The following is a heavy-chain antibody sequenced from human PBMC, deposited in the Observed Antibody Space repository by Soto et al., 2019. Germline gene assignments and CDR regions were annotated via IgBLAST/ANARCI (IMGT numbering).Heavy chain of an antibody. J-gene: IGHJ5*02. CDR3: AREGIAAAGTLAP. CDR2: MNAGNGNT. D-gene: IGHD6-13*01. CDR1: GYAFTIYL. V-gene: IGHV1-3*01. Sequence: VSLKGARKAAGYAFTIYLMHWGLQAPGQRLEWMGWMNAGNGNTKYSQKFQGRVTITRDTSASTAYMELSSLRSEDTAVYYCAREGIAAAGTLAPWGQGTQVTVSS.